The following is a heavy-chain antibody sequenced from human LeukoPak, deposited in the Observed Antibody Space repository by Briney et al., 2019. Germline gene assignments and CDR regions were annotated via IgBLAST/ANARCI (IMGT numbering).Heavy chain of an antibody. V-gene: IGHV4-39*01. CDR1: GGSISSSSYY. CDR3: TRHKNQAYFDY. CDR2: IYYSGST. D-gene: IGHD1-14*01. J-gene: IGHJ4*02. Sequence: SETLSLTCTVSGGSISSSSYYWGWIRQPPGKGLEWIGRIYYSGSTYYNPSLKSRVTISVDTSKNQFSLKLSSVTAADTAVYYCTRHKNQAYFDYWGQGTLVTVSS.